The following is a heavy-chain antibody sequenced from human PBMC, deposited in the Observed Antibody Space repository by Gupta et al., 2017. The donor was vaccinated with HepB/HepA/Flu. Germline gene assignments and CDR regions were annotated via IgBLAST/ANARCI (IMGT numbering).Heavy chain of an antibody. CDR3: AGRSVHYNQEWELMYYFDY. Sequence: QVQLVQSGAEVKKPGSSVKVSCKASGGTFSSYAISWVRQAPGQGLEWMGGIIPIFGTANYAQKFQGRVTITADEATSTAYMELSSLRSEDTAVYYCAGRSVHYNQEWELMYYFDYWGQGTLVTVSA. CDR1: GGTFSSYA. J-gene: IGHJ4*02. D-gene: IGHD1-26*01. V-gene: IGHV1-69*01. CDR2: IIPIFGTA.